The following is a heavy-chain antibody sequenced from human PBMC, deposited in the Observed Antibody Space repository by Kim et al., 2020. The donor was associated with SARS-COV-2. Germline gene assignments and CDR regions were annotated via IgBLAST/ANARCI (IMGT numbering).Heavy chain of an antibody. CDR1: GYTFTSYA. CDR2: INAGNGNT. CDR3: ARDRVVPAAISFRPKRNNWFDP. J-gene: IGHJ5*02. V-gene: IGHV1-3*01. D-gene: IGHD2-2*02. Sequence: ASVKVSCKASGYTFTSYAMHWVRQAPGQRLEWMGWINAGNGNTKYSQKFQGRVTITRDTSASTAYMELSSLRSEDTAVYYCARDRVVPAAISFRPKRNNWFDPWGQGTLVTVSS.